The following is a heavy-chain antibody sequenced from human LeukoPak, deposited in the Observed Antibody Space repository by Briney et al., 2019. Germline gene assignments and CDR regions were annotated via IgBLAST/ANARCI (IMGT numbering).Heavy chain of an antibody. CDR3: ARRKYSVSWYDY. J-gene: IGHJ5*01. CDR1: GYTFTSHY. V-gene: IGHV1-46*01. Sequence: ASVNVSCKASGYTFTSHYMHWLRQAPGQGLEWMGMINPSGGYTNYAQRFQGRVTMTRDASTSTVYMELRSLRAEDTAVYYCARRKYSVSWYDYWDQRTLVIVSS. CDR2: INPSGGYT. D-gene: IGHD5/OR15-5a*01.